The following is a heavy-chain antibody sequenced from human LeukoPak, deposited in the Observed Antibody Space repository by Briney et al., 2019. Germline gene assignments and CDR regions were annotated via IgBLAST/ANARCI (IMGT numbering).Heavy chain of an antibody. Sequence: SETLSLTCTVSGGSMSSYYWSWIRQPPGKGLECIGYIYYSGSINYNPSLKSRVTISLDTSKNPFSVKLSSVTAADPAVYYCARVGKGVYYYGMDVWGQGTTVTVSS. CDR1: GGSMSSYY. J-gene: IGHJ6*02. CDR3: ARVGKGVYYYGMDV. V-gene: IGHV4-59*01. CDR2: IYYSGSI.